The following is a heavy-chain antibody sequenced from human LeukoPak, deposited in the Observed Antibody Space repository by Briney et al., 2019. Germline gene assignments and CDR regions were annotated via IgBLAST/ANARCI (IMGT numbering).Heavy chain of an antibody. CDR1: GFTFNVFA. CDR2: ITWYSGRI. Sequence: PGRSLRLSCAASGFTFNVFAMHWVRQASGKGLEWVSGITWYSGRIAYADSVKGRFTISRDNAKNSLYLQMNSLRAEDMALYCCAKMSGYTSGWIDYWGQGALVSVSS. V-gene: IGHV3-9*03. CDR3: AKMSGYTSGWIDY. J-gene: IGHJ4*02. D-gene: IGHD6-19*01.